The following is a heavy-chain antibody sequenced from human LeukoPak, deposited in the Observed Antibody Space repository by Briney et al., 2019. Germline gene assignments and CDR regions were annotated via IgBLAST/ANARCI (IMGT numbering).Heavy chain of an antibody. Sequence: PSETLSLSCAAYGGSFSGYYRSWVRQPPGKGLEWIGEINHSGSTNYNPSLKSRVTISVDTPKNQFSLKLSSVTAEETAVYYCERVGEGYCRSTSCCAGYYYYGMDVWGKGTTVTVSS. J-gene: IGHJ6*04. CDR3: ERVGEGYCRSTSCCAGYYYYGMDV. CDR2: INHSGST. D-gene: IGHD2-2*01. V-gene: IGHV4-34*01. CDR1: GGSFSGYY.